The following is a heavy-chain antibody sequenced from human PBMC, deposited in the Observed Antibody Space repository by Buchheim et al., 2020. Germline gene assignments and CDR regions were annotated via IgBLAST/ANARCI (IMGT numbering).Heavy chain of an antibody. CDR2: IWYDGSNK. D-gene: IGHD2-2*01. V-gene: IGHV3-33*01. CDR3: ARGDIVVVPASLSMDV. CDR1: GFTFSSYG. Sequence: QVQLVESGGGVVQPGRSLRLSCAASGFTFSSYGMHWVRQAPGKGLEWVAVIWYDGSNKYYADSVKGRFTISRDNSKNTLYLQMNSLRAEDTAVYYCARGDIVVVPASLSMDVWGQGTT. J-gene: IGHJ6*02.